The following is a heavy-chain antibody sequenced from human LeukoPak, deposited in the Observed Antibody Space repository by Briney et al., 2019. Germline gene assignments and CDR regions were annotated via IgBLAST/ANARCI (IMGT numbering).Heavy chain of an antibody. V-gene: IGHV3-48*04. Sequence: PGGSLRLSCAASGFTFSSYSMNWVRQAPGKGLEWVSYISSSSSTIYYADSVKGRFTISRDNAKNSLYLQMNSLRAEDTAVYYLARDAMTLKTYYYDSSVFYARPPPSGYFDYWGQETLVTVSS. D-gene: IGHD3-22*01. J-gene: IGHJ4*02. CDR3: ARDAMTLKTYYYDSSVFYARPPPSGYFDY. CDR1: GFTFSSYS. CDR2: ISSSSSTI.